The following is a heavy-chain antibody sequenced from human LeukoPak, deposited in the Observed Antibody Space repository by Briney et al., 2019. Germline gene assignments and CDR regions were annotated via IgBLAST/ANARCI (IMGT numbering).Heavy chain of an antibody. J-gene: IGHJ4*02. CDR3: ARAKEQWLVGGYDY. D-gene: IGHD6-19*01. CDR2: ISPNSGGA. CDR1: GYTFTGYY. Sequence: ASVKVSCKASGYTFTGYYMHWVRQAPGQGLEWMGWISPNSGGANYAQKFQGRVTMTRDTSISTAYMELSRLRSDDTAVYYCARAKEQWLVGGYDYWGREPWSPSPQ. V-gene: IGHV1-2*02.